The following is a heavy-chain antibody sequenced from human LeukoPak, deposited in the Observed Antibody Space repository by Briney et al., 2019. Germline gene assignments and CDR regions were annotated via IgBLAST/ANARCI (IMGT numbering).Heavy chain of an antibody. CDR2: IYYSGST. J-gene: IGHJ5*02. V-gene: IGHV4-59*01. CDR1: GGSISSYY. D-gene: IGHD3-9*01. Sequence: SETLSLTCTVSGGSISSYYWSWIRQPPGKALEWIGYIYYSGSTNYNPSLKSRVTISVDTSKNQFSLKLSSVTAAHTAVYYCAGLPVREYYDILTGYYRKIRFDPWGQGTLVTVSS. CDR3: AGLPVREYYDILTGYYRKIRFDP.